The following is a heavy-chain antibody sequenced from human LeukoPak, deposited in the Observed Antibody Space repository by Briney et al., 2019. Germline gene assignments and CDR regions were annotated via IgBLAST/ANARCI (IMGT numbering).Heavy chain of an antibody. V-gene: IGHV3-74*03. D-gene: IGHD6-19*01. CDR1: GFTFSDYV. CDR3: ARDLQWLMYDY. J-gene: IGHJ4*02. CDR2: VSSDGSIT. Sequence: GGSLKLSCEASGFTFSDYVMHWVRQASGRGLEWVSRVSSDGSITMYADLVKGRFTISRDNAKSTLFLQMNSLRAEDTAVYYCARDLQWLMYDYWGQGSLVTVSS.